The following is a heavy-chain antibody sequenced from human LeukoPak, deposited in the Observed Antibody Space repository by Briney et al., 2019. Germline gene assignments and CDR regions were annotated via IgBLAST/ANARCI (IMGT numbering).Heavy chain of an antibody. V-gene: IGHV4-34*01. J-gene: IGHJ6*03. CDR1: GGSFGGYY. Sequence: PSETLSLTCAVYGGSFGGYYWSWIRQPPGKGLEWIGEINHSGSTNYNPSLKSRVTISVDTSKNQFSLKLSSVTAADTAVYYCARAPYGSATNNYYMDVWGKGTTVTVSS. D-gene: IGHD3-10*01. CDR3: ARAPYGSATNNYYMDV. CDR2: INHSGST.